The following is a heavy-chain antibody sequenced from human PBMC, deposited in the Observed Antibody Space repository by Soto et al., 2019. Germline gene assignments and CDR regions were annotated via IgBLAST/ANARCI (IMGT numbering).Heavy chain of an antibody. CDR2: ISGSSGNA. CDR1: GYTFTKYG. J-gene: IGHJ4*02. Sequence: QVQLVQSGAEVKNPGASVKVSCQNSGYTFTKYGVGWVRQAPGQALEWLGWISGSSGNANYAEKVQGRITLTTDTSARTVYLELRSLTSDDTAGYYCVRAIAGLAGEYDYWCQGARVTVSS. V-gene: IGHV1-18*01. CDR3: VRAIAGLAGEYDY. D-gene: IGHD3-16*01.